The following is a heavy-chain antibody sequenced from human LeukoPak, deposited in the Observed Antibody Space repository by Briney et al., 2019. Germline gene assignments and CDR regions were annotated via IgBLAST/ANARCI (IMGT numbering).Heavy chain of an antibody. V-gene: IGHV3-74*01. CDR1: GFTFSSYW. CDR2: INSDGSST. Sequence: GGSLRLSCAASGFTFSSYWMHWVRQAPGKGLGWVSRINSDGSSTNYADSVKGRFTISRDNAKNTLYLQMNSLRAEDTAVYYCAMPSSPVDYGMDVWGQGTTVTVSS. J-gene: IGHJ6*02. CDR3: AMPSSPVDYGMDV.